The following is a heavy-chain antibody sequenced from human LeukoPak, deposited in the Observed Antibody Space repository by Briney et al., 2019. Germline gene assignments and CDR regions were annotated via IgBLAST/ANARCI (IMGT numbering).Heavy chain of an antibody. J-gene: IGHJ4*02. CDR3: VSGSLQSGYNFDY. D-gene: IGHD3-3*01. CDR1: GFTFSNYW. Sequence: GGSLRPSCAASGFTFSNYWMHWIRQVPGKGLVWVSHIKYDGSATNYADSVKGRFTISRDNAKNTLYLQMNSLRAEDTAVYYCVSGSLQSGYNFDYWGQGALVTVSS. CDR2: IKYDGSAT. V-gene: IGHV3-74*01.